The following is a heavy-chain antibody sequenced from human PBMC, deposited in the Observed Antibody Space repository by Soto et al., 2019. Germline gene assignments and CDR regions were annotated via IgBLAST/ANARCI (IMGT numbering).Heavy chain of an antibody. CDR2: IFSNDEK. CDR1: GFSLSNARMG. CDR3: ARIRWAPMGYYYYGMDV. D-gene: IGHD3-16*01. Sequence: QVTLKESGPVLVKPTETLTLTCTVSGFSLSNARMGVSWIRQPPGKALEWLAHIFSNDEKSYSTSLKSRLTIAKDTSKSQVVLTMTNMDPVDTATYYCARIRWAPMGYYYYGMDVWGQGTTVTVSS. J-gene: IGHJ6*02. V-gene: IGHV2-26*01.